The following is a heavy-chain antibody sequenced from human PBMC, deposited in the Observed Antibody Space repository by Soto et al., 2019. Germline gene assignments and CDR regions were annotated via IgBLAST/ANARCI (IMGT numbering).Heavy chain of an antibody. J-gene: IGHJ3*02. CDR2: ISIDGSRK. Sequence: GGSLRLSCVASGFSFSNSDMHLVRQAPGKGLEWLAHISIDGSRKYYADSVKGRFTVSRENSKNTLYLQINSLGPEEAALYYCTRGPTHGAFDIWGQGTMVTVSS. V-gene: IGHV3-30*03. CDR3: TRGPTHGAFDI. CDR1: GFSFSNSD.